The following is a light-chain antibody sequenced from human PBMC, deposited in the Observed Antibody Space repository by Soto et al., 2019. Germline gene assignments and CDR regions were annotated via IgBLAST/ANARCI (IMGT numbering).Light chain of an antibody. CDR2: AAS. Sequence: EIVLTQSPATLSVSPGERATLSCRASQSVSSNLAWYQHKPGQAPRLLIYAASTRATGIPARFSGSGSGTDLPLTISRLQSEDFAVHYCHQYHHWPTSFTFGPATKMDIQ. CDR1: QSVSSN. J-gene: IGKJ3*01. CDR3: HQYHHWPTSFT. V-gene: IGKV3-15*01.